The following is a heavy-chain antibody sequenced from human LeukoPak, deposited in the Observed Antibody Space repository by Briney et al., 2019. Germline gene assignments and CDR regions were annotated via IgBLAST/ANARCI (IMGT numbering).Heavy chain of an antibody. CDR3: ARTGLYGSGSSDY. D-gene: IGHD3-10*01. J-gene: IGHJ4*02. CDR1: GYSISSGYY. V-gene: IGHV4-38-2*01. Sequence: SQTLSLTCAVSGYSISSGYYWGWIRQPPGKGLEWIGIIYHSGSTYYNPSLKSLVTISVDTSKNQFSLKLSSVTAADTAVYYCARTGLYGSGSSDYWGQGTLVTVSS. CDR2: IYHSGST.